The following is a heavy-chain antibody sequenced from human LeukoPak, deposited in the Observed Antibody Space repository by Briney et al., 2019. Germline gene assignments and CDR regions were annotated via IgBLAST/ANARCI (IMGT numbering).Heavy chain of an antibody. D-gene: IGHD3-10*01. V-gene: IGHV3-30*03. Sequence: GGSLRLSCAASGFTFSSYGMHWVRQAPGKGLEWVAVISYDGSNKYYADSVKGRFTISRDNSKNTLYLQMNSLRAEDTAVYYCARNPYGYYYGSGSYWFDYWGQGTLVTVSS. J-gene: IGHJ4*02. CDR2: ISYDGSNK. CDR1: GFTFSSYG. CDR3: ARNPYGYYYGSGSYWFDY.